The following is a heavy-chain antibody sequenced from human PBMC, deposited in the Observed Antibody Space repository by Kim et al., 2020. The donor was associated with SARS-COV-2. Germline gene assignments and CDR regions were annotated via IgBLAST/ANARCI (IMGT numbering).Heavy chain of an antibody. CDR1: GGSISSSSYY. Sequence: SETLSLTCTVSGGSISSSSYYWGWIRQPPGKGLEWIGSIYYSGSTYYNPSLKSRVTISVDTSKNQFSLKLSSVTAADTAVYYCARIHIAARGPVDYSGQG. D-gene: IGHD6-6*01. CDR3: ARIHIAARGPVDY. CDR2: IYYSGST. V-gene: IGHV4-39*01. J-gene: IGHJ4*02.